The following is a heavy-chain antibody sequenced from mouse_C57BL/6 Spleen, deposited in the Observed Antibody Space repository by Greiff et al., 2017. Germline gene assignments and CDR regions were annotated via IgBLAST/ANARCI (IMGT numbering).Heavy chain of an antibody. J-gene: IGHJ2*01. D-gene: IGHD2-3*01. Sequence: QVQLKQSGAELARPGASVKLSCKASGYTFTSYGISWVKQRTGQGLEWIGEIYPRSGNTYYNEKFKGKATLTADKSSSTAYMELRSLTSEDSAVYFCARGDYDGYYEKWGQGTTLTVSS. CDR1: GYTFTSYG. V-gene: IGHV1-81*01. CDR3: ARGDYDGYYEK. CDR2: IYPRSGNT.